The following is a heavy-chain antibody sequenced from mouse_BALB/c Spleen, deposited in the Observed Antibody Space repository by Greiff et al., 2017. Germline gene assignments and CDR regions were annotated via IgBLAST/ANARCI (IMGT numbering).Heavy chain of an antibody. D-gene: IGHD3-1*01. CDR2: IYPVSGET. CDR1: GYTFTDHI. V-gene: IGHV1-11*01. Sequence: QLLESGAELASPGASVTLSCKASGYTFTDHIMNWVKKRPGQGLEWVGSIYPVSGETNYIQKFMGKSTFSVDRTSSTVYMVLNSLTSEDPAVYYCGRSAGYEAMDYWGQGTSVTVSS. CDR3: GRSAGYEAMDY. J-gene: IGHJ4*01.